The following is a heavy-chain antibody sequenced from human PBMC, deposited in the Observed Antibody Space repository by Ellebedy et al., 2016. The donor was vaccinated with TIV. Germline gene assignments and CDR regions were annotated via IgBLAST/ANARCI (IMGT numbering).Heavy chain of an antibody. V-gene: IGHV1-69*13. CDR2: MNPNSGNT. Sequence: ASVTVSCKASGGTFGSYAISWVRPAPGQGRAWMGWMNPNSGNTGYAQKFQGRVTITADESTSKAYIELSILRSEDTAVYYCALPKGRTYCGGDCYHDAFDIWGQGTMVTVSS. J-gene: IGHJ3*02. D-gene: IGHD2-21*02. CDR1: GGTFGSYA. CDR3: ALPKGRTYCGGDCYHDAFDI.